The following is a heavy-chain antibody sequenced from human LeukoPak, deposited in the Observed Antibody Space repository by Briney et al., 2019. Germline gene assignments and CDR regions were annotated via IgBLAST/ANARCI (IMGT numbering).Heavy chain of an antibody. CDR2: ISRTSEYI. CDR1: GFSFSIYF. J-gene: IGHJ4*02. V-gene: IGHV3-21*01. CDR3: AGGGDFDY. D-gene: IGHD3-16*01. Sequence: GGSLRLSCAASGFSFSIYFMNWVRQAPGKGLEWVSSISRTSEYIHYADSVRGRFAISRDNAKNSAYLQMNSLRAEDTAVYFRAGGGDFDYWGQGILVTVSA.